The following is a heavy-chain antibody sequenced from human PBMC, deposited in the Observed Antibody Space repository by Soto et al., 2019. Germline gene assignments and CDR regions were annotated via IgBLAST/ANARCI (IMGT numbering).Heavy chain of an antibody. Sequence: QLPLVQSGVEVKNPGSSLKVSCQASGDTLTSYGISWVRQAPGQGLEWMGWVSPYSGTTNYSPKVQGRVTLTTDTTTSTAYMELRSLTSDDTAVYYCAAGTFLGPWQYWGQGTLVTVSS. CDR3: AAGTFLGPWQY. J-gene: IGHJ4*02. CDR2: VSPYSGTT. CDR1: GDTLTSYG. D-gene: IGHD3-10*01. V-gene: IGHV1-18*01.